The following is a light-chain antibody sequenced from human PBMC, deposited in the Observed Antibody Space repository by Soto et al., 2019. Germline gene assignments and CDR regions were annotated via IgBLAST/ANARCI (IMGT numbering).Light chain of an antibody. CDR1: QSLLHSNGYNY. CDR2: LGS. V-gene: IGKV2-28*01. J-gene: IGKJ4*01. CDR3: MQALQTRLT. Sequence: DIVMTQSPLSLPVTPGEPASISCRSSQSLLHSNGYNYLDWYLQKPGQSPQLLIYLGSNRASGVTDRLSGSGSGTDFTLKISRVEAEEVGVYYCMQALQTRLTFGGGTKVEIK.